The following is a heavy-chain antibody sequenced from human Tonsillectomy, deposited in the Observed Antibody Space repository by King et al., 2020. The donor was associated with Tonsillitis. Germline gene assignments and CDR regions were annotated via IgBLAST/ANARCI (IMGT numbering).Heavy chain of an antibody. V-gene: IGHV1-69*01. CDR1: GGTSSSYA. Sequence: VQLVESGAEVKKPGSAVRVSCKASGGTSSSYAISWVRQAPGHGLEWMGGIIPLFDTTNYAQKFQGRITITADESTSTAYMELSSLRSEDTAVYYCARSHLQGGDDYDELTSSGIFDYWGQGTLVTVSS. CDR3: ARSHLQGGDDYDELTSSGIFDY. CDR2: IIPLFDTT. J-gene: IGHJ4*02. D-gene: IGHD4-17*01.